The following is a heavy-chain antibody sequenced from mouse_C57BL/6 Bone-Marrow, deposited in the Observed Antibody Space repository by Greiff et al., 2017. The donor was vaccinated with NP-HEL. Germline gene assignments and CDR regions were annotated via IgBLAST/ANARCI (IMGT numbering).Heavy chain of an antibody. Sequence: EVKLVESGGGLVQPGGSLKLSCAASGFTFSDYYMYWVRQTPEKRLEWVAYISNGGGSTYYPDTVKGRFTISRDNAKNTLYLQMSRLKSEDTAMYYCARRGLVATWYWYFDVWGTGTTVTVSS. CDR3: ARRGLVATWYWYFDV. J-gene: IGHJ1*03. CDR2: ISNGGGST. D-gene: IGHD1-1*01. CDR1: GFTFSDYY. V-gene: IGHV5-12*01.